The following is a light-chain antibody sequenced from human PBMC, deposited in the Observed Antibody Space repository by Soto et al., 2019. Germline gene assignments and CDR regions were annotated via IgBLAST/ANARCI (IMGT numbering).Light chain of an antibody. J-gene: IGKJ1*01. CDR1: QSGSSNY. V-gene: IGKV3-20*01. CDR2: GAS. Sequence: EIVLTQSPGTLSLSPGDRATLSCRARQSGSSNYLAWYRHTPGQDPRLLIYGASNRATGIPDRFSGSGYGTDLTLIISRLETDEFARYYCQQCGSSPWTCGQGNPLEIK. CDR3: QQCGSSPWT.